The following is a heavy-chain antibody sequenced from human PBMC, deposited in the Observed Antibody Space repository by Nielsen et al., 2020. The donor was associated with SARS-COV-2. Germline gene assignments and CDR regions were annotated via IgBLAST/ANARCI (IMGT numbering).Heavy chain of an antibody. J-gene: IGHJ4*02. CDR3: ARLNDGDYDFWSGYLGFDY. Sequence: ASVKVSCKASGYTFTSYGISWVRQAPGQGLEWMGWISAYNGNTNYAQKLQGRVTMTTDTSTSTAYMELRSLRSDDTAVYYCARLNDGDYDFWSGYLGFDYWGQGTLVTVSS. D-gene: IGHD3-3*01. CDR2: ISAYNGNT. CDR1: GYTFTSYG. V-gene: IGHV1-18*04.